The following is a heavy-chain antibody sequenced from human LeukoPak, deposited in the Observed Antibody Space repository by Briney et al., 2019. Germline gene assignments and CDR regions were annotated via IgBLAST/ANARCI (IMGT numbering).Heavy chain of an antibody. D-gene: IGHD6-19*01. CDR2: IRHDGTNK. CDR3: AKEKVAYYSSAWAGLFDT. J-gene: IGHJ5*02. V-gene: IGHV3-30*02. CDR1: GITFRNYW. Sequence: PGGSLRLSCVASGITFRNYWMSWVSQAPGKGLKWVAFIRHDGTNKFYADSVKGRFTISRDNSRNTLFLRMDSLSIEDTAVYFCAKEKVAYYSSAWAGLFDTWGQGALVTVSS.